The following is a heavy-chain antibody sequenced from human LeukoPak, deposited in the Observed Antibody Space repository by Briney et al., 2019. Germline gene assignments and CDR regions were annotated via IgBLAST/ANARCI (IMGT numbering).Heavy chain of an antibody. CDR2: ISAYNGNT. V-gene: IGHV1-18*01. CDR3: ARDPADIVVVPAAIKSRFDP. CDR1: GYTFTSYG. J-gene: IGHJ5*02. D-gene: IGHD2-2*01. Sequence: GASVKVSCKASGYTFTSYGISWVRQAPGQGLEWMGWISAYNGNTNYAQKLQGRVTMTTDTSTSTAYMERRRLRSDDRAVYYCARDPADIVVVPAAIKSRFDPWGQGTLVTVSS.